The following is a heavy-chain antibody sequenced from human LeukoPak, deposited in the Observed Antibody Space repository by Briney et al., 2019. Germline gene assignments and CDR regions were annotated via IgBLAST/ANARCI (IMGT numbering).Heavy chain of an antibody. CDR1: GFTFSSYG. V-gene: IGHV3-30*02. Sequence: GGSLRLSCAASGFTFSSYGMHWVRQAPGKGLEWVAFIRYDGSNKYYADSVKGRFTISRDNSKNTLYLQMNSLRAEDTAVYYCAKDWSIAVAAFDYWGQGTLVTVCS. CDR3: AKDWSIAVAAFDY. CDR2: IRYDGSNK. D-gene: IGHD6-19*01. J-gene: IGHJ4*02.